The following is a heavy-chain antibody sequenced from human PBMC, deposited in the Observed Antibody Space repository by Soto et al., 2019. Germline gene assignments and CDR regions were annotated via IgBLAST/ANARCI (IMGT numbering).Heavy chain of an antibody. J-gene: IGHJ4*02. CDR1: GVSMRGHF. CDR2: LYHTGST. D-gene: IGHD3-16*01. V-gene: IGHV4-59*03. CDR3: AKLFAAERDYPSLSVFES. Sequence: QVQLLESGPGLVKPSETLSLTCAVSGVSMRGHFWHWIRQTPGRGLQWIGYLYHTGSTRYQPSPNGRVTISTDTSKSQLSLNLTSITAADTAKYLLAKLFAAERDYPSLSVFESWGQG.